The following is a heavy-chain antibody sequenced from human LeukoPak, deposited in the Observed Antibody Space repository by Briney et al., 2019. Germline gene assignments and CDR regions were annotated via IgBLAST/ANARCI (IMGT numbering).Heavy chain of an antibody. CDR1: GGTFSSYA. J-gene: IGHJ4*02. V-gene: IGHV1-69*05. D-gene: IGHD1-20*01. CDR2: IIPIFGTA. CDR3: ARDPNWRSHFDY. Sequence: SVKVSCKASGGTFSSYAISWVRQAPGQGLEWMGGIIPIFGTANYAQKFQGRVTITRDTSASTAYMELSSLRSEGTAVYYCARDPNWRSHFDYWGQGTLVTVSS.